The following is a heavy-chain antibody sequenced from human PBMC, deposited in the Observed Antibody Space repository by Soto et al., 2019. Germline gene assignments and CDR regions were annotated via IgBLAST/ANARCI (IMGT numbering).Heavy chain of an antibody. Sequence: PGGSLRLSCAASGFTFNNYAMSWVRQAPGKGLEWVSAISGNGISTYYADSVRGRFTISRDNSENTLFLQMSRLRADDTAVYYCTRDAISMVRGPDNWFHPWGQGTLVTVFS. V-gene: IGHV3-23*01. CDR1: GFTFNNYA. CDR3: TRDAISMVRGPDNWFHP. J-gene: IGHJ5*02. D-gene: IGHD3-10*01. CDR2: ISGNGIST.